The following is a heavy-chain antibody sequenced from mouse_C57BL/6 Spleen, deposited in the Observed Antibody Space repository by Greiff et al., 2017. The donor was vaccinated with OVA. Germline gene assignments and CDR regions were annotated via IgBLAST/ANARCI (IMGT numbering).Heavy chain of an antibody. Sequence: VQLQQSGPELVKPGASVKISCKASGYAFSSSWMNWVQQRPGKGLEWIGRIYPGDGDTNYNGTFKGKATLTADKSSSTAYMQLSSLTSEDSAVYLCARGTGTEAMDYWGQGTSVTVSS. J-gene: IGHJ4*01. CDR1: GYAFSSSW. CDR2: IYPGDGDT. CDR3: ARGTGTEAMDY. V-gene: IGHV1-82*01. D-gene: IGHD4-1*01.